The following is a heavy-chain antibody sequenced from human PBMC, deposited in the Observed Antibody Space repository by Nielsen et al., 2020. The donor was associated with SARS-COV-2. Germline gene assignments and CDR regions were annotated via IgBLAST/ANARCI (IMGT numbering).Heavy chain of an antibody. D-gene: IGHD5-18*01. CDR1: GYTFTGYY. CDR2: INPNSGGT. V-gene: IGHV1-2*02. J-gene: IGHJ6*02. Sequence: ASVKVSCKASGYTFTGYYMHWVRQAPGQGLEWMGWINPNSGGTNYAQKFQGRVTMTRDTSISTAYMELSRLRAEDTAVYYCARRDGREAGYSYGPKHYYYYGMDVWGQGTTVTVSS. CDR3: ARRDGREAGYSYGPKHYYYYGMDV.